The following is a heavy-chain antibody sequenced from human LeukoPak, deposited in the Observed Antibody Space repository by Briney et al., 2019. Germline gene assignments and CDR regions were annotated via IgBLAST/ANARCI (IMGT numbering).Heavy chain of an antibody. CDR2: FDPGDGET. Sequence: ASVKVSCKVSGYTLTELSMHWVRQAPGKGLEWMGGFDPGDGETIYAQKFQGRVTMTEDTSTDTAYMELSSLRSEDTAVYYCATATLSGWYFDYWGQGTLVTVSS. J-gene: IGHJ4*02. V-gene: IGHV1-24*01. CDR3: ATATLSGWYFDY. CDR1: GYTLTELS. D-gene: IGHD6-19*01.